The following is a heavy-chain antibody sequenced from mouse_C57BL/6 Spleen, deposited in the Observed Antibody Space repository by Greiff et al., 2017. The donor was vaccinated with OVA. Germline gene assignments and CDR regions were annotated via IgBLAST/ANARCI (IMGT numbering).Heavy chain of an antibody. J-gene: IGHJ1*03. V-gene: IGHV5-17*01. D-gene: IGHD1-1*01. CDR1: GFTFSDYG. Sequence: EVQLVESGGGLVKPGGSLKLSCAASGFTFSDYGMHWVRQAPEKGLEWVAYISSGSSTIYYADTVKGRFTISRDNAKNTLFLQMTSLRSEDTAMYYCAREWNITPGYFDVWGTGTTVTVSS. CDR2: ISSGSSTI. CDR3: AREWNITPGYFDV.